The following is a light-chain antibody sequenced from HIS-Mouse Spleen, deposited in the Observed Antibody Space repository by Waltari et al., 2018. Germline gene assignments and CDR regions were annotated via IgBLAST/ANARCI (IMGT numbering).Light chain of an antibody. CDR3: CSYAGSSIVV. Sequence: QPALTQPASVSGSPGQSITISCTGTSSDVGSYNLVSWYQQHPGKAPKLMIYEGSKRPSGVSNRFSGSKSGNTASLTISGLQAEDEADYYCCSYAGSSIVVFGGGTKLTVL. V-gene: IGLV2-23*01. J-gene: IGLJ2*01. CDR1: SSDVGSYNL. CDR2: EGS.